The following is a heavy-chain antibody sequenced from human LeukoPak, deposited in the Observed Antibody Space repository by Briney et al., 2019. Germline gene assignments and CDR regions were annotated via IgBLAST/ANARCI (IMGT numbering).Heavy chain of an antibody. J-gene: IGHJ6*03. CDR3: ARGVYSYGAEDYYYYMDV. V-gene: IGHV1-3*03. CDR1: GYTFTSYA. CDR2: INAGNGNT. Sequence: ASVKVSCKASGYTFTSYAMHWVRQAPGQRLEWMGWINAGNGNTKYSQEVQGRVTITRDTAASTDYMELSSLRSEDMAVYYCARGVYSYGAEDYYYYMDVWGKGTTVTVSS. D-gene: IGHD5-18*01.